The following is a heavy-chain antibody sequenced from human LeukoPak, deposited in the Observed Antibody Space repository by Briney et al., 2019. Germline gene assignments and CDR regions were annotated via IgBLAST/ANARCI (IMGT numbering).Heavy chain of an antibody. Sequence: GGSLRLSCAASGFTFSDYYMSWIRQAPGKGLEWVSYISSSGSTIYYADSVKGRFTISRDNAKNSLYLQMNSLRAEDTAVYYCARDLFTMVRGVIIHWGQGTLVTVSS. J-gene: IGHJ4*02. CDR3: ARDLFTMVRGVIIH. CDR1: GFTFSDYY. V-gene: IGHV3-11*01. CDR2: ISSSGSTI. D-gene: IGHD3-10*01.